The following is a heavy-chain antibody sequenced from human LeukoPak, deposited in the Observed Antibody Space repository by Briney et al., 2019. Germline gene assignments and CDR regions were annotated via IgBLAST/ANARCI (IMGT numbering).Heavy chain of an antibody. CDR2: INDNGSTR. Sequence: GGSLRLSCRASGFTFSNYAKSWVRQAPGEGLEWVSGINDNGSTRFYAASVKGRFTSSRDNPKNMLYLQMNGLRVEDTAVYYCAKDMHTWPRFPDYWGPRTLVTVSS. V-gene: IGHV3-23*01. D-gene: IGHD5-12*01. CDR1: GFTFSNYA. CDR3: AKDMHTWPRFPDY. J-gene: IGHJ4*02.